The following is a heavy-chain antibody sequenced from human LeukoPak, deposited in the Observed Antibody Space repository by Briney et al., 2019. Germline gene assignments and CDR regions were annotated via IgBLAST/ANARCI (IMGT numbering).Heavy chain of an antibody. J-gene: IGHJ4*02. V-gene: IGHV3-23*01. Sequence: PGGSLRLSCAASGFTFNNYAMNWVRQAPGKGLEWVSALGGSGSSTCYADSVKGRFTISRDNSKNTVYLQMNSLRAEDTALYYCAKTVAGEYWGQGTLVTVSS. D-gene: IGHD6-19*01. CDR2: LGGSGSST. CDR1: GFTFNNYA. CDR3: AKTVAGEY.